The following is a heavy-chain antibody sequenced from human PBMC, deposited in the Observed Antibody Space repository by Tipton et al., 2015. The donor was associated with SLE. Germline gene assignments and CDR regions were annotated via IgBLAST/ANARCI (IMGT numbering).Heavy chain of an antibody. V-gene: IGHV3-11*01. CDR1: GFTFSDYY. CDR2: ISSSGSTI. CDR3: ARGDIKTRRLLLAAVDI. Sequence: SLRLSCAASGFTFSDYYMSWIRQAPGKGLEWVSYISSSGSTIYYADSVKGRFTISRDNAKNSLYLQMNSLRAEDTAVYYCARGDIKTRRLLLAAVDIWGQGTMVTVSS. J-gene: IGHJ3*02. D-gene: IGHD2-21*01.